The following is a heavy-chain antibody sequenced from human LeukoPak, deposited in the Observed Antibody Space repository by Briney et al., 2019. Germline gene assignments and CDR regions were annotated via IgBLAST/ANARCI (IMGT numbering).Heavy chain of an antibody. CDR1: GASISSIVYY. V-gene: IGHV3-53*01. CDR3: SKKGQADDDGKPD. CDR2: ISRGGIS. D-gene: IGHD1-1*01. Sequence: ETLSLTCTVSGASISSIVYYWGWIRQPPGKGLECVSVISRGGISYYADSVKGRFTISRDNSKNTLYLQMNSLRAEDTAVYYCSKKGQADDDGKPDWGQGTLVTVSP. J-gene: IGHJ4*02.